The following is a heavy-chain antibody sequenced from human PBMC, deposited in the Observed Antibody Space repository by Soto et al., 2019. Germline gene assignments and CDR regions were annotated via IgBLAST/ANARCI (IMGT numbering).Heavy chain of an antibody. CDR3: ARDLTNYGDYIHYYYYGMDV. CDR1: GFTFSSYE. Sequence: PGGSLRLSCAASGFTFSSYEMNWVRQAPGKGLEWVSYISSSGSTIYYADSVKGRSTISRDNAKNSLYLQMNSLRAEDTAVYYCARDLTNYGDYIHYYYYGMDVWGQGTTVTVSS. V-gene: IGHV3-48*03. D-gene: IGHD4-17*01. CDR2: ISSSGSTI. J-gene: IGHJ6*02.